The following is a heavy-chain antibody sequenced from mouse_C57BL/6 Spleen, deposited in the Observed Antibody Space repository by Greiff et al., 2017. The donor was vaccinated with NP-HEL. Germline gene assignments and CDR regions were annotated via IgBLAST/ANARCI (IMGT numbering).Heavy chain of an antibody. CDR1: GYSITSGYY. V-gene: IGHV3-6*01. CDR3: ARFDYGSRGGYAMDY. CDR2: ISYDGSN. J-gene: IGHJ4*01. Sequence: EVHLVESGPGLVKPSQSLSLTCSVTGYSITSGYYWNWIRQFPGNKLEWMGYISYDGSNNYNPSLKNRISITRDTSKNQFFLKLNSVTTEDTATYYCARFDYGSRGGYAMDYWGQGTSVTVSS. D-gene: IGHD1-1*01.